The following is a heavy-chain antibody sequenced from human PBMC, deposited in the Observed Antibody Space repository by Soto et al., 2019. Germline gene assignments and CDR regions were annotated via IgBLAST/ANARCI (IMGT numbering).Heavy chain of an antibody. D-gene: IGHD7-27*01. CDR3: ARANWYSEY. V-gene: IGHV4-59*11. Sequence: SSETLSLTCPVSGGSINNHYLSWIRQPPGKGLEWIGYIYYTGSTNYNPSLKSRVTMSVDTSKNQFSLNLTSLTAADTAIYYCARANWYSEYWGQGTLVTVSS. CDR2: IYYTGST. J-gene: IGHJ4*02. CDR1: GGSINNHY.